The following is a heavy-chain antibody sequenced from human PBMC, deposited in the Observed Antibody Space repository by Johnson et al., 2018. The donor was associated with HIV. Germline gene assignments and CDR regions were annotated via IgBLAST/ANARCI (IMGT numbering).Heavy chain of an antibody. J-gene: IGHJ3*02. CDR2: ISSSGGTK. Sequence: QVQLVESGGGLVQPGGSLRLSCTASGFTFSDYYMTWIRQAPGKGLDWVSYISSSGGTKYYADSVKGRFTISRDNAKKSLYLQMNRLRAEDTALYYCAKVLGSYLGLLPATLDAFDIWVQGTMGTVSS. CDR3: AKVLGSYLGLLPATLDAFDI. V-gene: IGHV3-11*01. CDR1: GFTFSDYY. D-gene: IGHD2-15*01.